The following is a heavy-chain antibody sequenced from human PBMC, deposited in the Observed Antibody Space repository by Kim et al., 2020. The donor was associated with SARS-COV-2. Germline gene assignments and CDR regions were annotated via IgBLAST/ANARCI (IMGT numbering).Heavy chain of an antibody. CDR3: ARSLGRGFAY. CDR2: NT. D-gene: IGHD3-10*01. J-gene: IGHJ4*02. Sequence: NTKCNPTLKTRITISVDTSNNPFSLKLGSVTAADTAIYYCARSLGRGFAYWGQGTLVTVSS. V-gene: IGHV4-4*09.